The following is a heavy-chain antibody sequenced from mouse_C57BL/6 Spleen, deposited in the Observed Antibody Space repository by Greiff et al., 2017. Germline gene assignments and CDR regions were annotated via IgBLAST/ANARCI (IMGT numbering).Heavy chain of an antibody. CDR1: GFSFNTYA. V-gene: IGHV10-1*01. Sequence: DVQLVESGGGLVQPKGSLKLSCAASGFSFNTYAMNWVRQAPGKGLEWVARIRSKSNNYATYYADSVKDRFTISRDDSESMLYLQMNNLKTDDTAMYYCVRVGSSYGYYAMDYWGQGTSVTVSS. D-gene: IGHD1-1*01. CDR2: IRSKSNNYAT. CDR3: VRVGSSYGYYAMDY. J-gene: IGHJ4*01.